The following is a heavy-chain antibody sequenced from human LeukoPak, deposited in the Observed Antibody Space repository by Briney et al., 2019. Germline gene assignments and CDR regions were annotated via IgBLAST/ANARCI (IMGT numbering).Heavy chain of an antibody. CDR1: GGSISSVY. CDR2: IYTSGST. Sequence: SETLSLTCTVSGGSISSVYWSWIRQPAGKGLEWIGRIYTSGSTNYNPSLKSRVTMSVDTSKNQFSLKLSSVTAADTAVYYCARHPLAARPRYDYWGQGTLVTVSS. D-gene: IGHD6-6*01. J-gene: IGHJ4*02. V-gene: IGHV4-4*07. CDR3: ARHPLAARPRYDY.